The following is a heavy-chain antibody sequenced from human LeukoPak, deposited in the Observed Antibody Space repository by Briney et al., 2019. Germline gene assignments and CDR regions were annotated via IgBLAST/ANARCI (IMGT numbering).Heavy chain of an antibody. Sequence: ASVKVSCKASGYTFTGYYMHWVRQAPGQGREWMGWINPNSGGTNYAQKFQGRVTMTRDTSISTAYMELSRLRSDDTAVYYCARPFGGDAGDWFDPWGQGTLVTVSS. V-gene: IGHV1-2*02. J-gene: IGHJ5*02. D-gene: IGHD3-3*01. CDR1: GYTFTGYY. CDR3: ARPFGGDAGDWFDP. CDR2: INPNSGGT.